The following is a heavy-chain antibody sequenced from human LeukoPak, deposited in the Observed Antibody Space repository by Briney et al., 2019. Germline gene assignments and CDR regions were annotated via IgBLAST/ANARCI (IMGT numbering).Heavy chain of an antibody. J-gene: IGHJ4*02. CDR3: ARMTLAHYFDY. CDR2: IYYRGTT. V-gene: IGHV4-39*01. Sequence: PSETLSLTCTVSGGSISSSYYWVWIRQPPGKGLERIGRIYYRGTTYYTPSLKSRLTISVDTSKNQFSLKLSSVTATDTALYYCARMTLAHYFDYWGQGTLVSVSS. CDR1: GGSISSSYY.